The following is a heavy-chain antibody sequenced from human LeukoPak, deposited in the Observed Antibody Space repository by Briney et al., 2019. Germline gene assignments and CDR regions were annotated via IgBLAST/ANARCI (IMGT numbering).Heavy chain of an antibody. CDR2: IYYSGST. CDR3: ARDYYGSGSL. J-gene: IGHJ4*02. V-gene: IGHV4-39*02. Sequence: PSETLSLTCTVSGGSISSCSYYWGWIRQPPGKGLEWIGSIYYSGSTYYNPSLKSRVTISVDTSKNQFSLKLSSVTAADTAVYYCARDYYGSGSLWGQGTLVTVSS. D-gene: IGHD3-10*01. CDR1: GGSISSCSYY.